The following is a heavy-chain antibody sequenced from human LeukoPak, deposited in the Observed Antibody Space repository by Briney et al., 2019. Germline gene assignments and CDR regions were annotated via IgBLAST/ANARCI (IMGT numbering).Heavy chain of an antibody. J-gene: IGHJ3*02. D-gene: IGHD6-19*01. CDR3: ARGQWLGHDAFDI. V-gene: IGHV1-46*01. Sequence: ASVKVSCKASGYTFTTYGISWVRQAPGQGLEWMGIINPSGSTSNAQKFQGRVTMTRDMSTTTVYMELSSLRSEDTAVYYCARGQWLGHDAFDIWGLGTMVTVSS. CDR2: INPSGST. CDR1: GYTFTTYG.